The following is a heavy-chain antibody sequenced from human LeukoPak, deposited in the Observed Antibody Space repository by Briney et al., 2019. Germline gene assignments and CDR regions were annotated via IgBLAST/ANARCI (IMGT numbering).Heavy chain of an antibody. CDR2: IYYSGST. CDR1: GGSISSSSYY. Sequence: PSETLSLTCTVSGGSISSSSYYWGWIRQPPGKGLEWIGSIYYSGSTYYNPSLKSRVTISVDTSKNQFSLKLSSVTAADTAVYYCARGGWLRSHFDYWGQGTLVTVSS. J-gene: IGHJ4*02. D-gene: IGHD5-12*01. CDR3: ARGGWLRSHFDY. V-gene: IGHV4-39*07.